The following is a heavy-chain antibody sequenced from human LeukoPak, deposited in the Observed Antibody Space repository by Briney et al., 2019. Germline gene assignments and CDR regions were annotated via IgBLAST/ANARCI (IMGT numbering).Heavy chain of an antibody. J-gene: IGHJ4*02. CDR2: ISYDGSNK. D-gene: IGHD3-22*01. Sequence: GGSHPIYCPGSGFLSGRLGGRRVRQAPGKGLEWVEVISYDGSNKYYADSVKGRFTISRDNSKNTLYLQMNSLRAEDTVLYYSVNMIVVLSWALGRLVTVSS. CDR3: VNMIVVLS. V-gene: IGHV3-30*19. CDR1: GFLSGRLG.